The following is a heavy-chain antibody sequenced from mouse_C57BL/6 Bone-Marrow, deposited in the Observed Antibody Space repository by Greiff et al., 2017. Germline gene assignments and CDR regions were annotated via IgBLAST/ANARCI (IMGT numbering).Heavy chain of an antibody. V-gene: IGHV5-12*01. J-gene: IGHJ4*01. CDR2: ISNGGGST. Sequence: EVQLVESGGGLVQPGGSLKLSCAASGFTFSDYYMYWVRQTPEKRLEWVAYISNGGGSTYYPDTVKGRFTISRDNAKNTLYLQMSRLKSEDTAMYYCARQAVVARDYYAMDYWGQGTSVTVSS. D-gene: IGHD1-1*01. CDR1: GFTFSDYY. CDR3: ARQAVVARDYYAMDY.